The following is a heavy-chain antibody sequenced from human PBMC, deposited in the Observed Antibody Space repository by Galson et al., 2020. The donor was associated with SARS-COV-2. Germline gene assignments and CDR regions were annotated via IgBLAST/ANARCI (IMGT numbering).Heavy chain of an antibody. J-gene: IGHJ4*02. V-gene: IGHV4-30-4*01. CDR2: IHYSGNT. D-gene: IGHD4-17*01. CDR1: GDSISSDDFY. CDR3: ARTSSTATREYYFDY. Sequence: SQTLSLTCTVSGDSISSDDFYWTWIRQTPGTGLEWIGDIHYSGNTYYNPSLMSRGTISVDTSKNLFSLRLNSVTAADTAVYFCARTSSTATREYYFDYWGRGALVSVSA.